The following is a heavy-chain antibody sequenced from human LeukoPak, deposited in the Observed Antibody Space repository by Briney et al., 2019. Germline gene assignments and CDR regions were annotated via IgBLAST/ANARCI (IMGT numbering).Heavy chain of an antibody. D-gene: IGHD3-22*01. Sequence: GESLKISRKGSGYSFTSYWIGWVRQMPGKGLEWMGIIYPGDSDTRYSPSFQGQVTISADKSISTAYLQWSSLKASDTAMYYCARPGYYDSSGYYYPFDYWGQGTLVTVSS. CDR3: ARPGYYDSSGYYYPFDY. CDR1: GYSFTSYW. J-gene: IGHJ4*02. CDR2: IYPGDSDT. V-gene: IGHV5-51*01.